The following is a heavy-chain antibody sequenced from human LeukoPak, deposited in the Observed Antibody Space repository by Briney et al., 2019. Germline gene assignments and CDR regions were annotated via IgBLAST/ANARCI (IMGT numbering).Heavy chain of an antibody. CDR2: IRSKAYGGTT. Sequence: GGSLRLSCTVSGFTFGDYAMTWFRQAPGKGLEWVGFIRSKAYGGTTEYAASVKGRFTISRDDSKSIAYLQMNSLKTEDTAVYYCTRARGPGIAVVYYGYWGQGTLVTVSS. D-gene: IGHD6-19*01. CDR1: GFTFGDYA. J-gene: IGHJ4*02. V-gene: IGHV3-49*03. CDR3: TRARGPGIAVVYYGY.